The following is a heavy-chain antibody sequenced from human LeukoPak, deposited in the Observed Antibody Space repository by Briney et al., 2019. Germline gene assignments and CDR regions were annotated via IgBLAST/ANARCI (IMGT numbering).Heavy chain of an antibody. J-gene: IGHJ4*02. CDR2: INHSGST. CDR3: GRGRYCSSTICYLPLDY. V-gene: IGHV4-34*01. CDR1: GGSFSGYY. Sequence: PSETLSLTCAVYGGSFSGYYWSWIRQPPGKGLEWIGEINHSGSTNYNPSLKSRVTISVDTSKNQFCLKLISVSAADTAVYYCGRGRYCSSTICYLPLDYWGQGTLVTVSS. D-gene: IGHD2-2*01.